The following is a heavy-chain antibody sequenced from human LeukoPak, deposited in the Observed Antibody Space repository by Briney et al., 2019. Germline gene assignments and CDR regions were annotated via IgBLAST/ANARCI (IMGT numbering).Heavy chain of an antibody. D-gene: IGHD3-22*01. Sequence: PGGSLRLSCAASGFTFSSYSMNWVRQAPGKGLEWVSSISSGSSYIYYADSVKGRFTISRDDAKNSLYLQMNSLRAEDTAVYYCARDGYYDSIGSGFDPWGQGTLVTVSS. CDR1: GFTFSSYS. CDR3: ARDGYYDSIGSGFDP. CDR2: ISSGSSYI. V-gene: IGHV3-21*01. J-gene: IGHJ5*02.